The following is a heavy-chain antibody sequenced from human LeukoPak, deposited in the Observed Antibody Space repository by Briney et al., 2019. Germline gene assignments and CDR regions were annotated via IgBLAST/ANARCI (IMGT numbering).Heavy chain of an antibody. D-gene: IGHD5-12*01. Sequence: SETLSLTCAVYGGSFSGYYWSWIRQPPGKGLEWIGEINHSGSTNYNPSLKSRVTISVDTSKNQFSLKLSSVTAADTAVYYCARDARGRYGGYAFGYWGQGTLVTVSS. CDR2: INHSGST. CDR1: GGSFSGYY. V-gene: IGHV4-34*01. CDR3: ARDARGRYGGYAFGY. J-gene: IGHJ4*02.